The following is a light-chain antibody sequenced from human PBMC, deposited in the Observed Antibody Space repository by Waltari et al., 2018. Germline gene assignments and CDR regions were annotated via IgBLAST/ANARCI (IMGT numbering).Light chain of an antibody. J-gene: IGKJ2*01. CDR2: GAS. V-gene: IGKV3-15*01. CDR3: QQYNNWPFT. Sequence: EIVMTQSPATLSVSPGQRGTLSCRASQRIRSNLLWYQQKPGQAPRLLIYGASTRAPNIPFRFSGSGYGTEFTFTISSLQSEDFAIYYCQQYNNWPFTFGQGTKLEIK. CDR1: QRIRSN.